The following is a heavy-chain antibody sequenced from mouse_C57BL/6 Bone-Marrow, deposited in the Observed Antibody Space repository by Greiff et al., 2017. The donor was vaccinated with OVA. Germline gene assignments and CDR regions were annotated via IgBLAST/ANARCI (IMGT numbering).Heavy chain of an antibody. CDR2: INPSSGYT. J-gene: IGHJ3*01. Sequence: QVHVKQSGAELAKPGASVKLSCKASGYTFTSYWMHWVKQRPGQGLEWIGYINPSSGYTKYNQKFKDKATLTADKSSSTAYMQLSSLTYEDSAVYYCAGGLGRRAWFAYWGQGTLVTVSA. D-gene: IGHD4-1*01. CDR3: AGGLGRRAWFAY. V-gene: IGHV1-7*01. CDR1: GYTFTSYW.